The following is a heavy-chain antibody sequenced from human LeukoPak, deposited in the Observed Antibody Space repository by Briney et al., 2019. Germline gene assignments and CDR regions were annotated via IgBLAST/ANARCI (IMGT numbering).Heavy chain of an antibody. J-gene: IGHJ3*02. D-gene: IGHD3-22*01. Sequence: GGSLRLSCAASGFTFSSYAMSWVRQAPGKGLEWVSYISSSGSTIYYADSVKGRFTISRDNAKNSLYLQMNSLRAEDTAVYYCANDYYDSSGYYDTLGAFDIWGQGTMVTVSS. V-gene: IGHV3-48*04. CDR3: ANDYYDSSGYYDTLGAFDI. CDR2: ISSSGSTI. CDR1: GFTFSSYA.